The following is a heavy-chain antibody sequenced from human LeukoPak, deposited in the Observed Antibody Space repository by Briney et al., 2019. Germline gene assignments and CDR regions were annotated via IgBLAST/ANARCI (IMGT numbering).Heavy chain of an antibody. V-gene: IGHV3-7*01. J-gene: IGHJ4*02. D-gene: IGHD2-15*01. CDR1: GFTFNSYW. CDR3: ARHSRGSPIDD. Sequence: GGSLRLSCAASGFTFNSYWMSWVRQAPEKGPEWLANIRQDGSDKQYVDSVKGRFTIPRDNAKNSLYLQMNSLSAEDTAVYYCARHSRGSPIDDWGQGTLVTVSS. CDR2: IRQDGSDK.